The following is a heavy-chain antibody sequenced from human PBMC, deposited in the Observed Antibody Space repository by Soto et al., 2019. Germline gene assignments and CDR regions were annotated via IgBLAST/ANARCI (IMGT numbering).Heavy chain of an antibody. J-gene: IGHJ3*02. V-gene: IGHV3-23*01. CDR3: AKDRGTGDYGVNAVDI. CDR1: GFTFSVFA. Sequence: VQLLESGGGLVQPGGSLRLSCAASGFTFSVFAMSWVRQAPGKGLELVSTISGRGENTYYADSVKGRFIISRDNSKNTLNLQMNSLRGEDTAVYYCAKDRGTGDYGVNAVDIWGQGTMVTVAS. CDR2: ISGRGENT. D-gene: IGHD7-27*01.